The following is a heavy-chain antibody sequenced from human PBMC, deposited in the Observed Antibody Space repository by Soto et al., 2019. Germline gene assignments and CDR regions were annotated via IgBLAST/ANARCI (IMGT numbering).Heavy chain of an antibody. V-gene: IGHV1-3*01. D-gene: IGHD5-18*01. CDR1: GYTFTSYA. CDR3: AREEGYSYGYFDY. Sequence: EASVKVSCKASGYTFTSYAMHWVRQAPGQRLEWMGWINAGNGNTKYSQKFQGRVTITRDTSASTAYMELSSLRSEDTAVYYCAREEGYSYGYFDYWGQGALVTVSS. J-gene: IGHJ4*02. CDR2: INAGNGNT.